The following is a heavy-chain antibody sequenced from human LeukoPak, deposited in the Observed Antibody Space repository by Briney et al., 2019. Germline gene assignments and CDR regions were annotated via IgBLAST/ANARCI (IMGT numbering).Heavy chain of an antibody. CDR1: GFTFSSYA. V-gene: IGHV3-30-3*01. CDR2: ISYDGSNK. D-gene: IGHD3-22*01. CDR3: ARGLSGDSSGYGNWFDP. Sequence: GGSLRLSCAASGFTFSSYAMRWVRQAPGKGLEWVAVISYDGSNKYYADSVKGRFTISRDNSKNTLYLQMNSLRAEDTAVYYCARGLSGDSSGYGNWFDPWGQGTLVTVSS. J-gene: IGHJ5*02.